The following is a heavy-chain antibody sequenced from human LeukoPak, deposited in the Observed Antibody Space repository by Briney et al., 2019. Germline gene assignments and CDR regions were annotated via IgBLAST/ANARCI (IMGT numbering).Heavy chain of an antibody. Sequence: GGSLRLSCAASGFTFSSYAMSWVRQAPGKGLEWVSAISGSGGSTYYADSVKGRFTTSRDNSKNTLYLQMNSLRAEDTAVYYCAKAQRRYGSGSYPLWYWGQGTLVTVSS. CDR1: GFTFSSYA. V-gene: IGHV3-23*01. CDR3: AKAQRRYGSGSYPLWY. J-gene: IGHJ4*02. D-gene: IGHD3-10*01. CDR2: ISGSGGST.